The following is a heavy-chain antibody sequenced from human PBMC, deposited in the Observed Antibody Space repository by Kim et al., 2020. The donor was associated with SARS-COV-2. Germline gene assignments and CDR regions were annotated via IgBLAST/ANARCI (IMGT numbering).Heavy chain of an antibody. V-gene: IGHV3-9*01. Sequence: SIGYADSVKGRFTISRDNAKNSLYLQMNSLRAEDTALYYCATGSSSVFDYWGQGTLVTVSS. J-gene: IGHJ4*02. CDR3: ATGSSSVFDY. D-gene: IGHD6-13*01. CDR2: SI.